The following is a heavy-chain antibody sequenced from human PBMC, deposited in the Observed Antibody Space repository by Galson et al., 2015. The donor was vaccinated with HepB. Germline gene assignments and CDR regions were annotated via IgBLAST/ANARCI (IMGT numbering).Heavy chain of an antibody. V-gene: IGHV3-21*01. CDR3: ARDGLSYYDSSGYCFDY. D-gene: IGHD3-22*01. Sequence: SLRLSCAASGFTFSSYSMNWVRQAPGKGLEWVSSISSSSSYIYYADSVKGRLTISRDNAKNSLYLQMNSLRAEDTAVYYCARDGLSYYDSSGYCFDYWGQGTLVTVSS. CDR2: ISSSSSYI. CDR1: GFTFSSYS. J-gene: IGHJ4*02.